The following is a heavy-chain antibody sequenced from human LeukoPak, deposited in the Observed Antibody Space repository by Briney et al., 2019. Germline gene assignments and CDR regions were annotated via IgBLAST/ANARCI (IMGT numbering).Heavy chain of an antibody. J-gene: IGHJ4*02. CDR1: GFTFSDYY. V-gene: IGHV3-11*01. Sequence: GGSLRLSCAASGFTFSDYYMSWIRQAPGKGLEWVSYISGSGSTIYYADSVKGRFTISRDNAKNSLYLQVNSLRAEDTAVYYCARDLLTALRYFDYWGQGTLVTVSS. D-gene: IGHD3-9*01. CDR3: ARDLLTALRYFDY. CDR2: ISGSGSTI.